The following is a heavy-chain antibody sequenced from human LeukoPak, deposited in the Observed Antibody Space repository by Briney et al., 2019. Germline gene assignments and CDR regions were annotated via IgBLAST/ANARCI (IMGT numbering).Heavy chain of an antibody. J-gene: IGHJ4*02. D-gene: IGHD3-22*01. Sequence: PSETLSLTCTVSGGSISSYYWSWIRQPPGKGLEWIGYIYTSGSTNYNPSLKSRVTISVDTSKNQFSLKLSSVTAADTAVYYCARDAYYYDSSGYHDHWGQGTLVTVSS. CDR1: GGSISSYY. CDR2: IYTSGST. V-gene: IGHV4-4*09. CDR3: ARDAYYYDSSGYHDH.